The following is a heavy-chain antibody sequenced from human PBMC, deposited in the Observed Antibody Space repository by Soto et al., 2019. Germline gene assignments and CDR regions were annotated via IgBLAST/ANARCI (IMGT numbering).Heavy chain of an antibody. CDR3: TTDSYMTTIIVRFDY. CDR1: GFILSSDW. D-gene: IGHD4-17*01. V-gene: IGHV3-15*07. CDR2: VKSKTDGGTT. Sequence: PGGSLRLSCAASGFILSSDWINWVRQAPGKGLEWVGRVKSKTDGGTTDFAAPVKGRFAISRDDSKNMVYLEMNSLKTEDTAIYYCTTDSYMTTIIVRFDYWGHGTLVTVS. J-gene: IGHJ4*01.